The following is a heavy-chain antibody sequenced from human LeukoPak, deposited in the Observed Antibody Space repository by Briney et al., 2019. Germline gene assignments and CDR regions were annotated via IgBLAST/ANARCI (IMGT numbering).Heavy chain of an antibody. J-gene: IGHJ4*02. D-gene: IGHD3-22*01. Sequence: GGSLRLSCAASGFTFSSYGMSWVRQAPGKGLEWVSAISGSGGSTYYADSVKGRFTISRDNSKNTLYLQMNSLRAEDTAVYYCARSTDRYDSSGYWGYYFDYWGQGTLVTVSS. CDR3: ARSTDRYDSSGYWGYYFDY. V-gene: IGHV3-23*01. CDR2: ISGSGGST. CDR1: GFTFSSYG.